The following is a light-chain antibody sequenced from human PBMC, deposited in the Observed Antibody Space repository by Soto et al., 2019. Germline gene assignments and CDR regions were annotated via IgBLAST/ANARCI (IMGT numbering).Light chain of an antibody. CDR1: QGISSW. CDR2: AAS. Sequence: DIQMTQSPSSVSAPVGDRVTVTCRASQGISSWLVWYQQKPGKAPKLLIYAASSLQSGVPSRFSGSGSGTDFTLTISGLQPEDLATYYCQQANSFPWTFGQGTKVDIK. J-gene: IGKJ1*01. CDR3: QQANSFPWT. V-gene: IGKV1-12*01.